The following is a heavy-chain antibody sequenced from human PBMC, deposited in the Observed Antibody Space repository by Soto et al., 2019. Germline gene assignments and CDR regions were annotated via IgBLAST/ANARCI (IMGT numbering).Heavy chain of an antibody. D-gene: IGHD5-18*01. J-gene: IGHJ4*02. CDR1: GFAFATYA. CDR3: ARGGPRDGYRDLDY. Sequence: EVQLLESGGDLVQPGGSLRLSCAASGFAFATYAMTWVRQSPGKGLEWVSCITKSGDSTYFADSVKGRFTISRDDSKNTLYLQMSGLSAEDTAVYYCARGGPRDGYRDLDYWGPGTQVTVSS. V-gene: IGHV3-23*01. CDR2: ITKSGDST.